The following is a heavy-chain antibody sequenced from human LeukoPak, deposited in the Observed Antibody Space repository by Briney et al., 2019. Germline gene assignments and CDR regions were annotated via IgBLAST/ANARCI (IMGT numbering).Heavy chain of an antibody. CDR1: GFTFSSYA. CDR3: ANDMDDYNVQPPLFKY. Sequence: GGSLRLSCAASGFTFSSYAMSWVRQAPGEGLEWVSAISGSGGSTYYADSVKGRVTISRDNSKNMLYLQMSSLRVEDTAVYYCANDMDDYNVQPPLFKYWGQGTLVTVSS. D-gene: IGHD4-11*01. J-gene: IGHJ1*01. CDR2: ISGSGGST. V-gene: IGHV3-23*01.